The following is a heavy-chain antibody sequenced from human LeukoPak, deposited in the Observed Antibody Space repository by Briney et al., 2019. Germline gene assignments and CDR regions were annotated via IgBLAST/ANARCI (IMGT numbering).Heavy chain of an antibody. CDR2: IYHSGST. J-gene: IGHJ1*01. D-gene: IGHD5-18*01. Sequence: PSETLSLTCTVSGGSISSGAYYWTWIRQPPGKGLEWIGYIYHSGSTYYNPPLRSRVTISVDRSKNQFSLKLSSVTAADTAVYYCARDWGAQPTDTDGAEYFQLWGQGTLVTVSS. V-gene: IGHV4-30-2*01. CDR3: ARDWGAQPTDTDGAEYFQL. CDR1: GGSISSGAYY.